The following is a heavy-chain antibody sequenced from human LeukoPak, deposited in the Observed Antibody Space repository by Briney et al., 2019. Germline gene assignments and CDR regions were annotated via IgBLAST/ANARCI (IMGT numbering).Heavy chain of an antibody. CDR3: ARVVSSSWYYFDY. D-gene: IGHD6-13*01. CDR1: GFTFSSYA. Sequence: PGGSLRLSCAASGFTFSSYAMHWVRQAPGKGLEWVAVISYDGSNKYYADSVKGRFTISRDNSKNTLYLQMNSLRAEDTAAYYCARVVSSSWYYFDYWGQGTLVTVSS. CDR2: ISYDGSNK. V-gene: IGHV3-30-3*01. J-gene: IGHJ4*02.